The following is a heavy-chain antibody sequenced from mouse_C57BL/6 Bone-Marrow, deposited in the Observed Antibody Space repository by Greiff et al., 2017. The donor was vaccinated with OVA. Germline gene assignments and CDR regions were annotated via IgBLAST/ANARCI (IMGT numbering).Heavy chain of an antibody. V-gene: IGHV1-81*01. D-gene: IGHD4-1*01. CDR2: IYPRSSNT. J-gene: IGHJ1*03. Sequence: QVQLKQSGAELARPGASVKLSCKASGYTFTSYGVSWVKQRTGQGLEWIGEIYPRSSNTYYNEKFKGKATLTADKSSSTAYLELRSLTSEDSAVYFCAREGNWDVWYFDVWGTGTTVTVSS. CDR3: AREGNWDVWYFDV. CDR1: GYTFTSYG.